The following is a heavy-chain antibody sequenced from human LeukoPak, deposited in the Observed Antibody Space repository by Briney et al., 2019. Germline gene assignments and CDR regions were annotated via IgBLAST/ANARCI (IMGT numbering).Heavy chain of an antibody. CDR3: AREVVVVTAPHYFDY. CDR1: GFTFSSYS. J-gene: IGHJ4*02. D-gene: IGHD2-21*02. CDR2: ISSSSSTI. Sequence: PGGSLRLSCAASGFTFSSYSMNWVRQAPGKGLEWVSYISSSSSTIYYADSVKGRFTISRGNAKNSLHLQMNSLRDEDTAVYYCAREVVVVTAPHYFDYWGQGTLVTVSS. V-gene: IGHV3-48*02.